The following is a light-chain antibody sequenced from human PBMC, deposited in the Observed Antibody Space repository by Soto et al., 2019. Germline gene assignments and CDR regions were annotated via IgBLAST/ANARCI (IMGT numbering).Light chain of an antibody. CDR1: QSISSY. CDR2: AAS. CDR3: QQSYSTPRT. Sequence: DIQMTQSPSSLSASVGDRVTITCRASQSISSYLNWYQQKPGKAPKLLIYAASSLHSGVPSRFGGSGSGTDFTLTISSLQPEDFATYYCQQSYSTPRTFGQGTKVEIK. J-gene: IGKJ1*01. V-gene: IGKV1-39*01.